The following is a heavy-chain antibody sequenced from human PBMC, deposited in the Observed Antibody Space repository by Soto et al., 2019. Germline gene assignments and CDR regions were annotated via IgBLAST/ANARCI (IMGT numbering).Heavy chain of an antibody. CDR2: INHSGST. D-gene: IGHD3-9*01. CDR1: GWSFSGYY. CDR3: ARSTLLRYFDWSPYYYYMDV. Sequence: SETLSLTCAFYGWSFSGYYWSWIRQPPGKGLEWIGEINHSGSTNYNPSLKSRVTISVDTSKNQFSLKLSSVTAADTAVYYCARSTLLRYFDWSPYYYYMDVWGKGTTVTVSS. J-gene: IGHJ6*03. V-gene: IGHV4-34*01.